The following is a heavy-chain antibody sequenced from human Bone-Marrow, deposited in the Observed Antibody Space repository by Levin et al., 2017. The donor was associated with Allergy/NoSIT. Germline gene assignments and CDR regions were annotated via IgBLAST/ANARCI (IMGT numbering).Heavy chain of an antibody. D-gene: IGHD3-3*01. Sequence: PGGSLRLSCAASGFIFSNYDMHWVRQGPGKGLEWVSVIGTGGDTYYEDSVKGRFTISRDSGRNFVYLQMNNLRAGDTAVYYCARELHGDYGLDLWGQGTTVTVSS. V-gene: IGHV3-13*01. J-gene: IGHJ6*02. CDR3: ARELHGDYGLDL. CDR2: IGTGGDT. CDR1: GFIFSNYD.